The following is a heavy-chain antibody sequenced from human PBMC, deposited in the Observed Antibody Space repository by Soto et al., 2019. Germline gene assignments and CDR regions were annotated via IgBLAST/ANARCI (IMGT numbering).Heavy chain of an antibody. CDR1: GFTFSGSA. Sequence: TGGSLRLSCAASGFTFSGSAMHWVCQASGKGLEWVGRIRSKANSYATAYAASVKGRFTISRDDSKNTAYLQMNSLKTEDTAVYYCTSLGEYYYDSSGYYRPNFDYWGQGTLVTVSS. CDR2: IRSKANSYAT. J-gene: IGHJ4*02. D-gene: IGHD3-22*01. CDR3: TSLGEYYYDSSGYYRPNFDY. V-gene: IGHV3-73*01.